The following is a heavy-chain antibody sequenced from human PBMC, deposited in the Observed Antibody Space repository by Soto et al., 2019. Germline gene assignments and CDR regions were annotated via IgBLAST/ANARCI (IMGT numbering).Heavy chain of an antibody. CDR1: GFTFSTYA. Sequence: EVQLLESGGGLVQPGGSLRLSCAASGFTFSTYAMSWVRQAPGKGLEWVSAISDSGGRTYYADSVRGRFFISRDNSKNTLHLQMYSLRAEDTALYYCARGLHSLFDYWGQGALVNVSS. V-gene: IGHV3-23*01. J-gene: IGHJ4*02. CDR3: ARGLHSLFDY. D-gene: IGHD2-21*01. CDR2: ISDSGGRT.